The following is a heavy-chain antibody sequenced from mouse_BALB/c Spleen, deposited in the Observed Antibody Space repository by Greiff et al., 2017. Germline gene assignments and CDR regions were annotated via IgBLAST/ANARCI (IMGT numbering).Heavy chain of an antibody. J-gene: IGHJ2*01. CDR2: IDTSDSYT. V-gene: IGHV1-69*01. CDR1: GYTFTDYW. Sequence: QVQLQQSGAELVMPGASVKMSCKASGYTFTDYWMHWVKQRPGQGLEWIGAIDTSDSYTSYNQKFKGKATLTVDESSSTAYMQLSSLTSEDSAVYYCASGGMITTLGHFDYWGQGTTLTVSS. D-gene: IGHD2-4*01. CDR3: ASGGMITTLGHFDY.